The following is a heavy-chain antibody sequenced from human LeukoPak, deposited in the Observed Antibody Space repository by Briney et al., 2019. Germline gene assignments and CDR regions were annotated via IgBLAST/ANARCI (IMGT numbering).Heavy chain of an antibody. CDR2: INAGNGNT. CDR3: ARGATVTTFDY. J-gene: IGHJ4*02. D-gene: IGHD4-17*01. CDR1: GYTFTSYA. Sequence: ASVKVSCKASGYTFTSYAMHWVRQAPGQRLEWMGWINAGNGNTKYSQEFRGRVTITRDTSASTAYMELSGLRSEDMAVYYCARGATVTTFDYWGQGTLVTVSS. V-gene: IGHV1-3*03.